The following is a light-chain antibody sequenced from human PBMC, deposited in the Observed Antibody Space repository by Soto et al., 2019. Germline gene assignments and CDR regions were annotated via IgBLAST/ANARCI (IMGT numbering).Light chain of an antibody. V-gene: IGLV1-47*01. CDR1: SSNIGSNY. CDR2: RNN. CDR3: AAWDDSLSGPWV. Sequence: QSVLTQPPSASGTPGQRVTISCSGSSSNIGSNYVYWYQQLPGTAPKLLIYRNNQRTSVVPDRFSGSKSGTSASLAISGLRSEDEADYYCAAWDDSLSGPWVFGGGTKLTVL. J-gene: IGLJ3*02.